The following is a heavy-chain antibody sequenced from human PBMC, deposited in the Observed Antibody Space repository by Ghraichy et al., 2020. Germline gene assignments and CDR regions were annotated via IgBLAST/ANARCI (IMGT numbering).Heavy chain of an antibody. CDR2: ISFDETNK. J-gene: IGHJ6*03. Sequence: GGSLRLSCAASGFTFSTYGMHWVRQAPGKGLEWVAVISFDETNKYYEDSVKGRFTISRDNSKNTLDLQMDSLRAEDTAVYYCARTHSVSTAPYYYMDVWGKGTTVTVSS. CDR1: GFTFSTYG. CDR3: ARTHSVSTAPYYYMDV. D-gene: IGHD4-17*01. V-gene: IGHV3-30*05.